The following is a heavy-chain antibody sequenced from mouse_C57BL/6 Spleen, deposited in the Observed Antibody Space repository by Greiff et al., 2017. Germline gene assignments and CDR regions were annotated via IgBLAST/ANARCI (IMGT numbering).Heavy chain of an antibody. V-gene: IGHV1-82*01. CDR2: SYPGDGDT. Sequence: VQLQQSGPELVKPGASVKISCKASGYAFSSSWMNRVKQRPGRGLEWIGRSYPGDGDTNYNGKFKGKATLTADKSSSTAYMQLSSLTSEDSAVYFCARIFTYYDYDYAMDYWGQGTSVTVSS. D-gene: IGHD2-4*01. J-gene: IGHJ4*01. CDR1: GYAFSSSW. CDR3: ARIFTYYDYDYAMDY.